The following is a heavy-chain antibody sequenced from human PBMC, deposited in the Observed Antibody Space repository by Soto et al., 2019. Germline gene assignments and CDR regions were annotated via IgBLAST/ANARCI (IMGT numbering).Heavy chain of an antibody. CDR3: ARFLTIFGVVKDNWFDP. D-gene: IGHD3-3*01. V-gene: IGHV5-51*01. Sequence: PGESLKISCKGSGYSFTSYWIGWVRQMPGEGLEWMGIIYPGDSDTRYSPSFQGQVTISADKSISTAYLQWSSLKASDTAMYYCARFLTIFGVVKDNWFDPWGQGTLVTVSS. CDR2: IYPGDSDT. J-gene: IGHJ5*02. CDR1: GYSFTSYW.